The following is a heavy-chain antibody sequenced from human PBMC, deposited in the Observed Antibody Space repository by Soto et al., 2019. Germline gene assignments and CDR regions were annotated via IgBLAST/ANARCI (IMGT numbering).Heavy chain of an antibody. V-gene: IGHV1-3*01. CDR2: INAGNGNT. CDR3: ARVPGYSIGDL. J-gene: IGHJ2*01. Sequence: ASVKVSCKASGYIFTSYAMHWVRQAPGQRLEWMGWINAGNGNTKYSQKFQGRVTITRDTSASTAYMELSSLRSEDTAVYYCARVPGYSIGDLWGRGTLVTVSS. D-gene: IGHD2-21*01. CDR1: GYIFTSYA.